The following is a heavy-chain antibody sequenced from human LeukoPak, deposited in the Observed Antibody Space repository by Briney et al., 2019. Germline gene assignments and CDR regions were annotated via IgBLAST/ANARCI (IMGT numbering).Heavy chain of an antibody. D-gene: IGHD3-3*01. CDR2: MNPNSGNT. CDR3: ARGLSYYDFWSGYSNYYYYYMDV. J-gene: IGHJ6*03. CDR1: GYTFTGYY. Sequence: ASVKVSCKASGYTFTGYYMHWLRQATGQGLEWMGWMNPNSGNTGYAQKFQGRVTMTRNTSISTAYMELSSLRSEDTAVYYCARGLSYYDFWSGYSNYYYYYMDVWGKGTTVTVSS. V-gene: IGHV1-8*02.